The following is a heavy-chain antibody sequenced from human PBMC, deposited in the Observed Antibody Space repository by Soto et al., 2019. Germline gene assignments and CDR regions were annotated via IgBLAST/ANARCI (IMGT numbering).Heavy chain of an antibody. CDR1: GGSISSRNYY. CDR2: IYYNGFT. J-gene: IGHJ5*02. D-gene: IGHD3-3*01. CDR3: ARQADLWSGGGGFDP. V-gene: IGHV4-39*01. Sequence: QLQLQESGPGLVKPLETLSLICTVSGGSISSRNYYWGWIRQPPGKGLEWIGSIYYNGFTYYNPSLKSRVTISVDTSKNQFSLRLNSVTAADPAVYYCARQADLWSGGGGFDPWGQGTLVTVSS.